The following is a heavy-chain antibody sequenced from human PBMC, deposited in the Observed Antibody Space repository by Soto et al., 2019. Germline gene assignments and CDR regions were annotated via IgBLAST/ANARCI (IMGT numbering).Heavy chain of an antibody. Sequence: QVQLVQSGAEVKKPGASVKVSCKAFGYTFTSYGISWVRQAPGQGLEWMGWISANNGNTNYAQKLQGRVTMTTDTPTSTAYIELRSLRSDDTAVYYCARDRGSYALDSWGQGTLVTVSS. D-gene: IGHD1-26*01. CDR1: GYTFTSYG. V-gene: IGHV1-18*01. CDR2: ISANNGNT. J-gene: IGHJ4*02. CDR3: ARDRGSYALDS.